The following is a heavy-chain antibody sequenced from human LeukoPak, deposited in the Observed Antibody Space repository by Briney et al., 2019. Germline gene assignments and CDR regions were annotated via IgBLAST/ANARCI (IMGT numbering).Heavy chain of an antibody. CDR2: ITNSGSSS. J-gene: IGHJ3*02. Sequence: GGSLRLSCAASGFTFSIYAMSWVRQAPGKGLEWVSTITNSGSSSFYADSVKGRFTISRDNSKNTLSLQMSSLRAEDTAVYYCAKDGPLHAFDIWGQGTLVTVSS. CDR3: AKDGPLHAFDI. V-gene: IGHV3-23*01. CDR1: GFTFSIYA.